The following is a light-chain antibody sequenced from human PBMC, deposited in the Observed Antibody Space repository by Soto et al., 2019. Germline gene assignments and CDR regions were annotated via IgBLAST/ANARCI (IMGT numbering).Light chain of an antibody. V-gene: IGLV2-14*01. CDR3: SSYTTSTPYV. Sequence: QSVLDQPASVSGSPGQSITISCTGTSSDVGGYNYVSWYQHHPGRAPKLIIYEVTIRPSGVSNRFSGSKSGNTASLTISGLQAEDEADYYCSSYTTSTPYVFGSGTKATVL. CDR2: EVT. J-gene: IGLJ1*01. CDR1: SSDVGGYNY.